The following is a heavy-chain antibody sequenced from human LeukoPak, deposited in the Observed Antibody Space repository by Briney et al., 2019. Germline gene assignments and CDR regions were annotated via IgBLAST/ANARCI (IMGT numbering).Heavy chain of an antibody. CDR2: IIPIFGTA. CDR3: ASGLRLTRGDYYYYYMGV. D-gene: IGHD5-12*01. Sequence: ASVKVSCKASRYTFTGYYMHLVRQAPGQGLEWMGGIIPIFGTANYAQKFQGRVTITTDESTSTAYMELSSLRSEDTAVYYCASGLRLTRGDYYYYYMGVWGKGTTVTVSS. J-gene: IGHJ6*03. V-gene: IGHV1-69*05. CDR1: RYTFTGYY.